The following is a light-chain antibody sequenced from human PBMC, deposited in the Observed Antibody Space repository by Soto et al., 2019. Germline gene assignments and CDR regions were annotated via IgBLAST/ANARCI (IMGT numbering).Light chain of an antibody. CDR2: RAS. Sequence: EIVLTQSPGTLSLSPGERATLSCRASQSVSSDYLAWYQQKPGQTPKVLIYRASSRATGIPDRFSGSGSGTDFTLTISRLEPEDFAVYYCQQYHTSPRTFGQGTKVEIK. J-gene: IGKJ2*01. V-gene: IGKV3-20*01. CDR1: QSVSSDY. CDR3: QQYHTSPRT.